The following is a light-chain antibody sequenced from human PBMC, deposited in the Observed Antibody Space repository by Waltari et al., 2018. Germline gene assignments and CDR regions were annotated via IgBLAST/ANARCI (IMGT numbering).Light chain of an antibody. Sequence: QSALTQPASVSGSPGQSITISCPGTSSDVGGSNHVSWYQQHPGKAPKLMIYDVSSRPSGVSNRFFGSKSGNTASLTISGLQAEDEAVYFCSSYSTSITPYVFGTGTKVTVL. CDR2: DVS. CDR3: SSYSTSITPYV. J-gene: IGLJ1*01. CDR1: SSDVGGSNH. V-gene: IGLV2-14*03.